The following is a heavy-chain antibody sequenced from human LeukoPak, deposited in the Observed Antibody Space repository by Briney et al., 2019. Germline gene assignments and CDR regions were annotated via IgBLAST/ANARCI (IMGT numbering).Heavy chain of an antibody. CDR3: ARDLVGATEGAFDI. Sequence: GGSLRLSCAASGFTFSSYSMNWVRQAPGKGLEWVSSISSSSSYIYYADSVKGRFTISRDTAKNSLYLQMNSLRAEDTAVYYCARDLVGATEGAFDIWGQGTMVTVSS. J-gene: IGHJ3*02. D-gene: IGHD1-26*01. CDR1: GFTFSSYS. CDR2: ISSSSSYI. V-gene: IGHV3-21*01.